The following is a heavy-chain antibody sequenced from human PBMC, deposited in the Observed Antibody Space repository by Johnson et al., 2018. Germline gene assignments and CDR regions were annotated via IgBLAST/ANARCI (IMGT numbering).Heavy chain of an antibody. Sequence: VQLVQSGGGVVQPGRSLRLSCAASGFTFDDYAMHWVRQAPGKGLEWVSGISWNSGSIGYADSVKGRFTISRDNSKNTLFLQMNSLRAEAPDVYFCAKAEDYYDSSGAFPHWGQGTLVTVSS. J-gene: IGHJ1*01. CDR2: ISWNSGSI. CDR3: AKAEDYYDSSGAFPH. CDR1: GFTFDDYA. D-gene: IGHD3-22*01. V-gene: IGHV3-9*01.